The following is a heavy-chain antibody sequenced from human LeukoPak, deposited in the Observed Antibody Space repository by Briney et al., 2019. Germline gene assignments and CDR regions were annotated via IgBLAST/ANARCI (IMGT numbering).Heavy chain of an antibody. CDR1: GVTVSNNF. CDR2: IYSGGST. CDR3: ARDPPAVAINTYG. Sequence: TGGSLRLSCAASGVTVSNNFMMWVRQAPGKGLEWVSLIYSGGSTQYADSVEGRFTISRDHSKNTLYLQMNSLRAEDTAVYYCARDPPAVAINTYGWGRGTLVTVSS. D-gene: IGHD6-19*01. V-gene: IGHV3-66*01. J-gene: IGHJ4*02.